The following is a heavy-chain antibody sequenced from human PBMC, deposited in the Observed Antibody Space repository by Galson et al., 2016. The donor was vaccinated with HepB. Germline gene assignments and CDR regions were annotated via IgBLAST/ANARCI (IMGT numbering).Heavy chain of an antibody. CDR2: INPNGGSA. D-gene: IGHD6-25*01. Sequence: SGYTFTTYHMHWVRQAPGQGLEWMGIINPNGGSASYSPKFQGRVTLTRDTSTSTVYMELSSLKSDDTALYYCSTGGGYNWFDPWGQGTLVTVSS. CDR1: GYTFTTYH. CDR3: STGGGYNWFDP. J-gene: IGHJ5*02. V-gene: IGHV1-46*01.